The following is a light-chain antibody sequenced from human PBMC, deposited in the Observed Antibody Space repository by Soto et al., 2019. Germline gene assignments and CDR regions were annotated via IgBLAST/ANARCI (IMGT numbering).Light chain of an antibody. Sequence: DIQMTQSPSTLSASVGDSLTITCRASHSIRACLAWYQQRPGKAPHLLIYDASNVESGVPSSFSGSGSGTEFTLTISSLRPDDFATYYCQQYESYSLTVGGGTRVEIK. CDR1: HSIRAC. V-gene: IGKV1-5*01. J-gene: IGKJ4*01. CDR3: QQYESYSLT. CDR2: DAS.